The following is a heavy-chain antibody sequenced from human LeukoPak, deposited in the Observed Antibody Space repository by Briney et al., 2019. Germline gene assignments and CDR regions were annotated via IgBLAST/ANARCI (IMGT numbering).Heavy chain of an antibody. CDR1: GFTFRTYW. V-gene: IGHV3-7*01. J-gene: IGHJ3*01. Sequence: GGSLRLSCAASGFTFRTYWMSWIRPAPGKGPEWVADINQDGSEEYYLQSVKGRFTVSRDNAQNAVFLQMTNLRADDTAVYYCARWKMELQRNAFDFWGQGTVVTVSS. D-gene: IGHD1-26*01. CDR3: ARWKMELQRNAFDF. CDR2: INQDGSEE.